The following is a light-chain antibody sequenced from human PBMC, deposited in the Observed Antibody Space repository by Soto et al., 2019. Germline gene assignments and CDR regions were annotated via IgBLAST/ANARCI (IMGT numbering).Light chain of an antibody. J-gene: IGKJ4*01. CDR3: QQYYNWPPLT. Sequence: EILMPQSPATLSVSPGERATLSCRASQNVGSHVAWYQQKPGQAPRLFLYGASTRATGIPARFSGSGSGTEFTLTISSLQSEDFAIYYCQQYYNWPPLTCGGGTKVEIQ. CDR2: GAS. V-gene: IGKV3-15*01. CDR1: QNVGSH.